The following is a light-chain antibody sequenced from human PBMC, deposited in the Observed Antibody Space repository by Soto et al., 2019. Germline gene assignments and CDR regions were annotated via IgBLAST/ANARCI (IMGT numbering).Light chain of an antibody. CDR2: GAS. CDR1: QSVRSSF. CDR3: QQYVGSPEYT. J-gene: IGKJ2*01. V-gene: IGKV3-20*01. Sequence: EIVLTQSPGTLSLSPGERATLTCRASQSVRSSFLAWYQQKPGQAPRLIMYGASNRATGIPDRFSGSGSGTYFTLTISRLEPEDFAVYFCQQYVGSPEYTFGQGTKLEIK.